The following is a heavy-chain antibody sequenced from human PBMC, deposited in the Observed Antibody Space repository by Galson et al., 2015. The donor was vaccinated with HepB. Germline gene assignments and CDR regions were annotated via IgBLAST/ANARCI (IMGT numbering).Heavy chain of an antibody. D-gene: IGHD3-10*01. V-gene: IGHV1-18*04. CDR1: GYTFTSYG. CDR2: ISAYNGNT. J-gene: IGHJ4*02. Sequence: SVKVSCKASGYTFTSYGISWVRQAPGQGLEWMGWISAYNGNTNYAQKLQGRVTMTTDTSTSTAYTELRSLRSDDTAVYYRARDFVGMIRGVIVSYFDYWGQGTLVTVSS. CDR3: ARDFVGMIRGVIVSYFDY.